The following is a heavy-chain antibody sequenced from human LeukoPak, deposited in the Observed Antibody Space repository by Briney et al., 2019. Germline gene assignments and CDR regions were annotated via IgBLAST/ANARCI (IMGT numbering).Heavy chain of an antibody. Sequence: GGSLRLSCAASGFTFSSHAMSWVRQAPGKGLEWVSSISGSGGSAYHADSVKGRFSISRDNSKNTLHLQMNSLRAEDTAVYYCAKVRRAGGDNWFDPWGQGTLVTVSS. J-gene: IGHJ5*02. CDR1: GFTFSSHA. V-gene: IGHV3-23*01. CDR2: ISGSGGSA. CDR3: AKVRRAGGDNWFDP. D-gene: IGHD4-17*01.